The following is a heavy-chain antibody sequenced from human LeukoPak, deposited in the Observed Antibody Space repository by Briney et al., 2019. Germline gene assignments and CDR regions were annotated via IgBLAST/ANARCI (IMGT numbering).Heavy chain of an antibody. V-gene: IGHV3-30-3*01. J-gene: IGHJ4*02. CDR1: GFTFSYYT. CDR2: ISYDGSNK. CDR3: ARLLNYYDSSGYYFSY. Sequence: GGSLRLSCAASGFTFSYYTMHWVRQAPGKGLEWVAVISYDGSNKYYADSVKGRFTISRDNSKNTLYLQMNSLRAEDTAVYYCARLLNYYDSSGYYFSYGGQGTLVTVSS. D-gene: IGHD3-22*01.